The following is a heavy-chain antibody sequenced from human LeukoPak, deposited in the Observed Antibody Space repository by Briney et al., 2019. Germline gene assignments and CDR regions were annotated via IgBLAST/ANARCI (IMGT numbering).Heavy chain of an antibody. CDR3: ARDGLHYYDSSGYRY. CDR1: GFTFSDYY. D-gene: IGHD3-22*01. Sequence: PGGSLRLSCAASGFTFSDYYMSWIRQAPGKGLEWVSYISSSGSTIYYADSVKGRFTISRDNAKNSLYPQMNSLRAEDTAVYYCARDGLHYYDSSGYRYWGQGTLVTVSS. J-gene: IGHJ4*02. CDR2: ISSSGSTI. V-gene: IGHV3-11*04.